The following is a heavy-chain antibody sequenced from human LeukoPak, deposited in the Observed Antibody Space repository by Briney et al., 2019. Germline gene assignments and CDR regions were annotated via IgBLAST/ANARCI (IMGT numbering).Heavy chain of an antibody. D-gene: IGHD3-3*01. CDR2: INHSGST. J-gene: IGHJ4*02. Sequence: SETLSLTCAVYGGSFSGYYWSWIRQPPGKGLEWIGEINHSGSTNYNPSLKSRVTISVDTSKNQFSLKLSSVTAADTAVYYCARDRITIFRVFQPSHYFNYWGQGTLVTVSS. CDR3: ARDRITIFRVFQPSHYFNY. V-gene: IGHV4-34*01. CDR1: GGSFSGYY.